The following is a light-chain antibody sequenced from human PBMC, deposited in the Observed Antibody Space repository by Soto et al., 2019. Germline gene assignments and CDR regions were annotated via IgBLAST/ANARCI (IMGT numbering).Light chain of an antibody. Sequence: QSALTQPASVSGSPGQSITISCTGTSSDVGRYNYVSWYQQYPGKAPKLMIYDVSNRPSRVFNRFSGSKSGNTASLTISGLQAEDEADYYCSSYTTSTTLVFGGGTKLTVL. CDR1: SSDVGRYNY. J-gene: IGLJ3*02. CDR2: DVS. V-gene: IGLV2-14*03. CDR3: SSYTTSTTLV.